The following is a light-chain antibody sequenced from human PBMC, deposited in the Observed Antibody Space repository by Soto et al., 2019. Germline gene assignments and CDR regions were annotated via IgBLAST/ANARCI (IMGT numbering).Light chain of an antibody. CDR3: QHYQSYLWT. J-gene: IGKJ1*01. V-gene: IGKV1-5*03. Sequence: DIQMTQSPSTLSASVGDRVTITCRANQSISFWLAWYQQKPGKAPKVLIYKASTLESGVPSRFSGSGSGTEFTLTINGLQPEDFATYYCQHYQSYLWTFGQGTKVDIK. CDR1: QSISFW. CDR2: KAS.